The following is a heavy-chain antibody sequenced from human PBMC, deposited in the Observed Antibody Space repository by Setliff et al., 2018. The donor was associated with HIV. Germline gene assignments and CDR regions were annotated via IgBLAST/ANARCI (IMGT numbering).Heavy chain of an antibody. CDR2: IYYSGDT. D-gene: IGHD5-18*01. V-gene: IGHV4-31*03. J-gene: IGHJ4*02. Sequence: LSLTCTVSGGSIYSSAYYWAWIRQHPGKGLGWIGHIYYSGDTHYNPSLKSRLTISIDTSVNQFSLKLSSVTAADTAVYFCARIAWYSESTYGHDLYYFDFWGQGSLVTVSS. CDR3: ARIAWYSESTYGHDLYYFDF. CDR1: GGSIYSSAYY.